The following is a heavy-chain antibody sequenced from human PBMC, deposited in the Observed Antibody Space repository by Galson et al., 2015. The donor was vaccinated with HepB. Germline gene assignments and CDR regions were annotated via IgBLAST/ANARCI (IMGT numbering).Heavy chain of an antibody. CDR3: ARDPPLGAPFDF. CDR1: GFTFNDYN. V-gene: IGHV3-21*04. CDR2: INRDSTYM. Sequence: SMRLSCEASGFTFNDYNMIWVRQAPGKGLEWVSSINRDSTYMYYADSVRGRFTISRDNAKNSLYLQMNSLRVEDTAIYYCARDPPLGAPFDFWGQGTLVTVSS. J-gene: IGHJ4*02. D-gene: IGHD7-27*01.